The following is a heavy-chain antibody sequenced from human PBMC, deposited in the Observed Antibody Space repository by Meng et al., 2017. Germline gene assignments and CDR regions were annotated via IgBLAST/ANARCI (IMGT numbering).Heavy chain of an antibody. Sequence: QVRRGQSVAEGKKPGAFVKGSCKASGYTFTSYGISWVRQAPGQGLEWMGWISAYNGNTNYTQKLQGRVTMTTDTSTSTAYMELRSLRSDDTAVYYCARVSHTYYYDSSGYYPSDYWGQGTLVTVSS. CDR2: ISAYNGNT. V-gene: IGHV1-18*01. CDR1: GYTFTSYG. CDR3: ARVSHTYYYDSSGYYPSDY. D-gene: IGHD3-22*01. J-gene: IGHJ4*02.